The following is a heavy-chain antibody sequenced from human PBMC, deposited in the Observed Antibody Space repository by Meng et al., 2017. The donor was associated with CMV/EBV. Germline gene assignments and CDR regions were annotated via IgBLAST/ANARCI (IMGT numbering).Heavy chain of an antibody. J-gene: IGHJ6*02. CDR2: MNPNSGHT. CDR1: GYTLTELS. Sequence: ASVKVSCKVSGYTLTELSMHWVRQAPGKGLEWMGWMNPNSGHTDYAQKFQGRVTITRNTSISTAYMELSSLRSEDTAVYYCARFKGMDVWGQGTTVTVSS. V-gene: IGHV1-8*03. CDR3: ARFKGMDV.